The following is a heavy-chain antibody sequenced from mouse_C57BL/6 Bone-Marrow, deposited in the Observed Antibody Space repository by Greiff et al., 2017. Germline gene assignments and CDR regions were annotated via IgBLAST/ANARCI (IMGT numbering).Heavy chain of an antibody. CDR3: TENYGGPFAY. CDR2: IRLKSDNYAT. D-gene: IGHD1-1*01. Sequence: EVKVEESGGGLVQPGGSMKLSCVASGFTFSNYWMNWVRQSPEKGLEWVAQIRLKSDNYATNYAESVKGRFTISRDDSKSSVYLQMNNLRAEDTGIYYCTENYGGPFAYWGQGTLVTVSA. V-gene: IGHV6-3*01. J-gene: IGHJ3*01. CDR1: GFTFSNYW.